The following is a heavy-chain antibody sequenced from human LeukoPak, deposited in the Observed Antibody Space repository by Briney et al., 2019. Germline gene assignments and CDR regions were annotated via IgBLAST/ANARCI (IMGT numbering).Heavy chain of an antibody. CDR1: GGTFSGYT. Sequence: SVKVSCKASGGTFSGYTISWVRQAPGQGLEWMGRIIPILGIANYAQKFQGRVTITADKSTSTAYMELSSLRSEDTAVYYCARDLMVATRHNWFDPWGQGTLVTVSS. CDR2: IIPILGIA. D-gene: IGHD5-12*01. CDR3: ARDLMVATRHNWFDP. J-gene: IGHJ5*02. V-gene: IGHV1-69*04.